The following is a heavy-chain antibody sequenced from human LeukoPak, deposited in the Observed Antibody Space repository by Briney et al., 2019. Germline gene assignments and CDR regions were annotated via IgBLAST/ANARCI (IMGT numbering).Heavy chain of an antibody. V-gene: IGHV1-2*02. D-gene: IGHD3-3*01. CDR3: AREGVSGYTWFDP. Sequence: ASVKVSCKASGYTFTSYYMNWVRQAPGQGLEWMGWINPNSGGTNYAQKFQGRVTMTRDTSISTVYMELSSLRSDDTAIYYCAREGVSGYTWFDPWGQGTLVSVSS. J-gene: IGHJ5*02. CDR2: INPNSGGT. CDR1: GYTFTSYY.